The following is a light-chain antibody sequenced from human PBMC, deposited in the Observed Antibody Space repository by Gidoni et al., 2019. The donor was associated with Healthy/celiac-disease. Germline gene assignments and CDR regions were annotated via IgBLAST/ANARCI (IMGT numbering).Light chain of an antibody. Sequence: EIVLTHAPGTLSLSPGGRATLSCRASQSVSSSYLAWYQQKPGQAPRLLIYGASSRATGIPARFSGSGSGTDFTLTISRLEPEDFATYYCQQYGSSSWTFGQGTQVEIK. J-gene: IGKJ1*01. V-gene: IGKV3-20*01. CDR2: GAS. CDR3: QQYGSSSWT. CDR1: QSVSSSY.